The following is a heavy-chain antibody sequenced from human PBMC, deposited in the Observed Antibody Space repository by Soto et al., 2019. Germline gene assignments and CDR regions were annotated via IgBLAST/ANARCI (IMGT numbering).Heavy chain of an antibody. CDR3: ARAGYYDTYAFDI. CDR2: IIPILGIA. Sequence: ASVKVSCKASGGTFSSYTISWVRQAPGQGLEWMGRIIPILGIANYAQKFQGRVTITADKSTSTAYMELSSLRSEDTAVYYCARAGYYDTYAFDIWGQGTMVTVSS. V-gene: IGHV1-69*02. J-gene: IGHJ3*02. CDR1: GGTFSSYT. D-gene: IGHD3-22*01.